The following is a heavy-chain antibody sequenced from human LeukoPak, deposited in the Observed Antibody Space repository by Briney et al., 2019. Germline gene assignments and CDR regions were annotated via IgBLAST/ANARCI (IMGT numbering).Heavy chain of an antibody. V-gene: IGHV3-48*03. CDR2: ISSRCSTI. CDR1: GFTFSSYE. CDR3: ARDSQPSSHHYYDSSGYPYYYDYMDV. J-gene: IGHJ6*03. Sequence: AGSLRLSCAASGFTFSSYEMNWVRQAPGKGLEWVSYISSRCSTIYYAGSVKGRFTISRDNAKNSLYLQMNSLRAEDTAVYYCARDSQPSSHHYYDSSGYPYYYDYMDVWGKGTTVTVSS. D-gene: IGHD3-22*01.